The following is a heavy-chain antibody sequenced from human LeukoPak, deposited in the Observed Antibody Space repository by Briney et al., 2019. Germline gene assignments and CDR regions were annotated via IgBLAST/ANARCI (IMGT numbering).Heavy chain of an antibody. J-gene: IGHJ3*02. CDR1: GGSINNYY. D-gene: IGHD1-26*01. Sequence: PSETLSLTCTVSGGSINNYYWSWIRQPAGRGLEWIGRIYTRGSTNYNPSLKSRVTMSVDTSKNQFSLKLSSVTAADTAVYYCARGRYSADMCSGGDAFDIWGQGTMVSVSS. CDR2: IYTRGST. CDR3: ARGRYSADMCSGGDAFDI. V-gene: IGHV4-4*07.